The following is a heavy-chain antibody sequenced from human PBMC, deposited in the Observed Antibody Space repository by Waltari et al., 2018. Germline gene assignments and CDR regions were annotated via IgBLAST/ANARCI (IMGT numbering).Heavy chain of an antibody. D-gene: IGHD3-3*01. Sequence: QVHLVQSGTEVKQPGASVKVSCKASGYRFTSYGITWARQAPGQGLEWMGWINTYDGNTNYGQELQGRLTMTTDTITTTAYMELRGLRADDTALYFCARDAFRFLDFWGQGTLVTVSS. V-gene: IGHV1-18*01. CDR1: GYRFTSYG. CDR3: ARDAFRFLDF. CDR2: INTYDGNT. J-gene: IGHJ4*02.